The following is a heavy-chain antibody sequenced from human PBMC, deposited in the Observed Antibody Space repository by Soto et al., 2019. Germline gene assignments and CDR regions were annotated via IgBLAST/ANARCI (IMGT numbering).Heavy chain of an antibody. D-gene: IGHD1-26*01. CDR1: GGSISSGGYY. CDR2: IYYSGST. CDR3: ASGTEVSPSWDV. V-gene: IGHV4-31*03. J-gene: IGHJ6*02. Sequence: SETLSLTCTVSGGSISSGGYYWSWIRQHPGKGLEWIGYIYYSGSTYYNPSLKSRVTISVDTSKNQFSLKLSSVTAADTAVYYCASGTEVSPSWDVWGQGTTVTVAS.